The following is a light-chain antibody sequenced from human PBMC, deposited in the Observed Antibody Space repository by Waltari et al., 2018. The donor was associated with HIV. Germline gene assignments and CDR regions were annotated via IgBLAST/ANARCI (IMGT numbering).Light chain of an antibody. J-gene: IGLJ1*01. Sequence: QSALAQPASVSGSPGQSVTISCSGTSSDVGGYNYVSWFQQHPGKAHKLIIYDVSHRPSGVSNRFAGSKSDNTASLTISGLQPEDEADYYCISYTDSNTYVFGPGTKVSVL. CDR3: ISYTDSNTYV. CDR1: SSDVGGYNY. V-gene: IGLV2-14*03. CDR2: DVS.